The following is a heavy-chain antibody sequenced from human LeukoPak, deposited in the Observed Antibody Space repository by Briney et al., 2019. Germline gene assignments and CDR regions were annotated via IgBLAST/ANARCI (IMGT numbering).Heavy chain of an antibody. CDR1: GFTFSSYS. D-gene: IGHD6-19*01. Sequence: PRGSLRLSCAASGFTFSSYSMNWVRQAQGKGMEWVSSISSSSSYIYYADSVKGRFTISRDNAKNSLYLQMNSLRAEDTAVYYCARAYSSGHFHYWSQGTLVTVSS. CDR2: ISSSSSYI. CDR3: ARAYSSGHFHY. V-gene: IGHV3-21*01. J-gene: IGHJ4*02.